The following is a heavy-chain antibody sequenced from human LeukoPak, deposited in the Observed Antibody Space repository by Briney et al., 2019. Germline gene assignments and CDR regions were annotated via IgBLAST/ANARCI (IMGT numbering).Heavy chain of an antibody. CDR3: ARSSSGYFY. CDR2: INHSGST. J-gene: IGHJ4*02. V-gene: IGHV4-34*01. CDR1: GGSFSGYY. D-gene: IGHD3-22*01. Sequence: SETLSLTCAVYGGSFSGYYWSWIRQPPGKGLEWIGEINHSGSTNYNPSLKSRVTISVDTSKNQFSLKLSSVTAADTAVYYCARSSSGYFYWGQGTLVTVSS.